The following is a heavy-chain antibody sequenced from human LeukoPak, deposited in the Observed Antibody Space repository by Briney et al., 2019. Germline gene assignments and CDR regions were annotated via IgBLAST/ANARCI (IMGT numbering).Heavy chain of an antibody. V-gene: IGHV3-74*01. Sequence: GGSLRLSCAASGFTFSSYWMHWVRQAPGKGLVWVSRISGDGSSTTYVDSVMGRFTISRDNAKNTLYLQLNSVRAEDTAVYYCARGNIAAAGIHYWGQGTLIIVSS. J-gene: IGHJ4*02. D-gene: IGHD6-13*01. CDR1: GFTFSSYW. CDR3: ARGNIAAAGIHY. CDR2: ISGDGSST.